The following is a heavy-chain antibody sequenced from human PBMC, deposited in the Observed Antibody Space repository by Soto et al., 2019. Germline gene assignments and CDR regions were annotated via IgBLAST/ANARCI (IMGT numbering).Heavy chain of an antibody. CDR2: ISAHNGNT. D-gene: IGHD6-6*01. CDR1: GYAFTTYG. Sequence: QVHLVQSGAEVKKPGASVKVSCQASGYAFTTYGITWVRQAPGQGLEWMGWISAHNGNTNYAQKLQGRVTVTRDTSTSTDYMELRSLRSDDTAVYYCARGRDGDYWGQGALVSVSS. V-gene: IGHV1-18*01. J-gene: IGHJ4*02. CDR3: ARGRDGDY.